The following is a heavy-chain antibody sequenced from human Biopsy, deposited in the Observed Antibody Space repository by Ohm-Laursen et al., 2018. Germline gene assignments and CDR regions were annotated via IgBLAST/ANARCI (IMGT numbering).Heavy chain of an antibody. CDR1: GDSVTKYY. J-gene: IGHJ6*02. CDR2: IYYSVMT. D-gene: IGHD4-11*01. Sequence: GTLSLTCTVSGDSVTKYYWSWIRQPPGKGLEWIGHIYYSVMTNYNPSLQSRVSISVDTSRNQVSLTLGSVTAADTAVYYCARDSGILNYGNLKYYHYYGMDVWGQGTKVTVSS. V-gene: IGHV4-59*02. CDR3: ARDSGILNYGNLKYYHYYGMDV.